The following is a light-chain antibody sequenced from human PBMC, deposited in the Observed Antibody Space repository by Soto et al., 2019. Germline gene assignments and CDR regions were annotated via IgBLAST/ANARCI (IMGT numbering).Light chain of an antibody. Sequence: EIVLTQSPATLSLSPGDRAVLSCRASQSVSRSLTWYQHKPGQAPRLLIYDASTRATGIPRRFSGSWSGTDFTLPISSLEPEDFAVYYCQQRSNRFVGGNKVEIK. J-gene: IGKJ4*01. V-gene: IGKV3-11*01. CDR2: DAS. CDR3: QQRSNR. CDR1: QSVSRS.